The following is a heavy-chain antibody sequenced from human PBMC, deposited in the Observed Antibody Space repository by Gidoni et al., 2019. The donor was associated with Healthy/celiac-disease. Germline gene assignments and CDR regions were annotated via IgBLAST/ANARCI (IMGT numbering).Heavy chain of an antibody. V-gene: IGHV1-18*01. D-gene: IGHD2-15*01. CDR1: GYTFTRYG. CDR2: SSAYNGNT. Sequence: QAQLVQSGAEEKKPGAAVKVSCKASGYTFTRYGISWVRQATGQGREWRGWSSAYNGNTNYSQKLQGRVTMPTHTSTCTSYMELRILRSDDTSVYYCARGGPKTPGGYCSGGSCYRAFDIWGQGTMVTVSS. J-gene: IGHJ3*02. CDR3: ARGGPKTPGGYCSGGSCYRAFDI.